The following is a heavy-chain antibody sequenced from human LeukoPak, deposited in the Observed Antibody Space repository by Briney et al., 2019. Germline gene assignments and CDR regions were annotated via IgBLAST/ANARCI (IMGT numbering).Heavy chain of an antibody. J-gene: IGHJ4*02. CDR2: INPNSGGT. CDR1: GYTFTGYY. D-gene: IGHD3-3*01. CDR3: AREAGGEGRFLVDY. V-gene: IGHV1-2*02. Sequence: ASVKVSCKASGYTFTGYYMHWVRQAPGQGLEWMGWINPNSGGTNYAQKFQGRVTMTRDTSISTAYMELSRLRSDDTAVYYCAREAGGEGRFLVDYWGQGTLVTVSS.